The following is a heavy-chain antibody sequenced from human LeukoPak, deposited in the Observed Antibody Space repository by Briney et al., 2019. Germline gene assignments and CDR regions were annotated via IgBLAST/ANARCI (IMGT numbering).Heavy chain of an antibody. CDR1: GESFSAYY. CDR2: INHSGST. CDR3: ARRGTYLVR. Sequence: SDTLSLPCAVCGESFSAYYWSWIRHPPGEGLECGGEINHSGSTNYNPSLKSRVPLSLDKSKNQFSLELSSVTAGDTAVYYCARRGTYLVRWGQGTLVIVCS. V-gene: IGHV4-34*01. J-gene: IGHJ4*02. D-gene: IGHD1-26*01.